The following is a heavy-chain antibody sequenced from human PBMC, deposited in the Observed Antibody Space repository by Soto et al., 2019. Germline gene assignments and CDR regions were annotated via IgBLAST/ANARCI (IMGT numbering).Heavy chain of an antibody. J-gene: IGHJ5*02. CDR1: GGSISSSSYY. CDR3: ARHESLHFWSGYYPVSPNWFDP. V-gene: IGHV4-39*01. Sequence: QLQLQESGPGMVKPSETLSLTCTVSGGSISSSSYYWGWIRQPPGKGLEWIGSIYYSGSTYYNPSLKSRVTISVDTSKNQFSLKLSSVTAADTAVYYCARHESLHFWSGYYPVSPNWFDPWGQGTLVTVSS. D-gene: IGHD3-3*02. CDR2: IYYSGST.